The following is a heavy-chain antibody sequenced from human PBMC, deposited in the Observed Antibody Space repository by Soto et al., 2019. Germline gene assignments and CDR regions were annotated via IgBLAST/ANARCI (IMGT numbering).Heavy chain of an antibody. CDR1: GGTFSSYA. J-gene: IGHJ6*02. V-gene: IGHV1-69*13. CDR2: IIPTFGTA. Sequence: SVKVSCKASGGTFSSYAISWVRQAPGQGLEWMGGIIPTFGTANYAQKFQGRVTITADESTSTAYMELSSLRSEDTAVYYCASGRYCSSTSCYRYYYYGMDVWGQGTTVTVSS. CDR3: ASGRYCSSTSCYRYYYYGMDV. D-gene: IGHD2-2*01.